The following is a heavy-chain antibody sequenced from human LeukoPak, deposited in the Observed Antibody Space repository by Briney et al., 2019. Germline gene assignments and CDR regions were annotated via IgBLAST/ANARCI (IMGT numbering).Heavy chain of an antibody. D-gene: IGHD2-2*01. Sequence: ASVKVPCKASGYTFTSYDINWVRQATGQGLEWMGWMNPNSGNTGYAQKFQGRVTMTRNTSISTAYMELSSLRSEDTAVYYCARGVRPAASAFDYWGQGTLVTVSS. CDR3: ARGVRPAASAFDY. V-gene: IGHV1-8*01. CDR2: MNPNSGNT. CDR1: GYTFTSYD. J-gene: IGHJ4*02.